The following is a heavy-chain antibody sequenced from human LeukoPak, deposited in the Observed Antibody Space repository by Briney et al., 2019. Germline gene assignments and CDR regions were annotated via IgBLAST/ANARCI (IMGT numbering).Heavy chain of an antibody. J-gene: IGHJ4*02. Sequence: ASVKVSCKASGYTFTSYDINWVRQATGQGLECVGWMNPNSGNTGYAQKFQGRVTMTRNTSTSSAYMELSSLRSEDTAVYYCVRLADDFDYWGQGTLVTVSS. CDR1: GYTFTSYD. CDR3: VRLADDFDY. V-gene: IGHV1-8*01. CDR2: MNPNSGNT. D-gene: IGHD3-3*02.